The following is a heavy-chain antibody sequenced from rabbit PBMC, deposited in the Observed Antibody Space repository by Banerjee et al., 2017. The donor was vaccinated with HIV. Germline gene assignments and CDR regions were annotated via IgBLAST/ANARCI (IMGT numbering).Heavy chain of an antibody. CDR3: ARHETGTSGWNFAL. Sequence: VRQAPGKGLEWIGYIDPVFGSTDYASWVKGRFTISKASSTTVTLQMTSLTAADTATYFCARHETGTSGWNFALWGPGTLVTVS. CDR2: IDPVFGST. V-gene: IGHV1S40*01. J-gene: IGHJ6*01. D-gene: IGHD1-1*01.